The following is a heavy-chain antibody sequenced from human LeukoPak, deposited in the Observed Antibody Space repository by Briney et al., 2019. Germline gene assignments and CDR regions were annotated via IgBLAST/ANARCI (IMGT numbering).Heavy chain of an antibody. D-gene: IGHD4-17*01. CDR3: ARTSPTYYYYMDV. CDR1: GFTFSSYT. Sequence: GGSLRLSCAASGFTFSSYTMNWVRQAPGKGLEWVSSLSSRSSYIYYADSVKGRFTISRDNAKNSLYLQMNSLRAEDTAVYFCARTSPTYYYYMDVWGKGTTVTVSS. J-gene: IGHJ6*03. V-gene: IGHV3-21*01. CDR2: LSSRSSYI.